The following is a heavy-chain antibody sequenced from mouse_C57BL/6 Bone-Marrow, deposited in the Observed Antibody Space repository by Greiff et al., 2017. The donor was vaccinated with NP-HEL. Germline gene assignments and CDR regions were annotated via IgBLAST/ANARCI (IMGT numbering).Heavy chain of an antibody. CDR2: IYPGNSDT. D-gene: IGHD1-1*01. V-gene: IGHV1-5*01. Sequence: EVMLVESGTVLARPGASVKMSCKTSGYTFTSYWMHWVKQRPGQGLEWIGAIYPGNSDTSYNQKFKGKAKLTAVTSASTAYMELSSLTNEDSAVYYCTMIYYDGSSPRYYAMDYWGQGTSVTVSS. J-gene: IGHJ4*01. CDR3: TMIYYDGSSPRYYAMDY. CDR1: GYTFTSYW.